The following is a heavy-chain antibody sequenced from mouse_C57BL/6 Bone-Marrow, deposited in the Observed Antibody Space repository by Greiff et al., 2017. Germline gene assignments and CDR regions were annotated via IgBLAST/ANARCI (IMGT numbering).Heavy chain of an antibody. D-gene: IGHD1-1*01. V-gene: IGHV1-66*01. CDR3: ARTRNYEREMDY. J-gene: IGHJ4*01. CDR1: GYTFTSYW. Sequence: VKLQESGAELAKPGASVKLSCKASGYTFTSYWMHWVKQRPGQGLEWIGWIYPGSGNTKYNEKFKGKATLTADTSSSTAYMQLSILTSEDSAVYYCARTRNYEREMDYWGQGTSVTVSS. CDR2: IYPGSGNT.